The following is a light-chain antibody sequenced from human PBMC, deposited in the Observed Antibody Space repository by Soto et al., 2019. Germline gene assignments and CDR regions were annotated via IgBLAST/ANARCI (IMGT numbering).Light chain of an antibody. J-gene: IGKJ1*01. Sequence: QMTQSPSSLSASVGEKIIITCRASRDVGSDVSWYQQKPGQAPRLLIYAASNLYTGVPSRFSGSRSGTEFTLTISSLQPEDFASYYCLQDYGDSWTFGQGTKVDIK. CDR1: RDVGSD. CDR2: AAS. CDR3: LQDYGDSWT. V-gene: IGKV1-6*01.